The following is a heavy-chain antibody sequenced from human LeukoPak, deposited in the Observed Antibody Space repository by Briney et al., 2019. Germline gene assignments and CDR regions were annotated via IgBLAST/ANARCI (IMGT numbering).Heavy chain of an antibody. V-gene: IGHV4-39*07. CDR3: ARDPYCSGGSCYLNWFDP. D-gene: IGHD2-15*01. Sequence: SETLSLTCTVSGGSISSSSYYWGWIRQPPGKGLEWIGSIYYSGSTYYNPSLKSRVTISVDTSKNQFSLKLSSVTAADTAVYYCARDPYCSGGSCYLNWFDPWGQGTLVTVSS. CDR2: IYYSGST. J-gene: IGHJ5*02. CDR1: GGSISSSSYY.